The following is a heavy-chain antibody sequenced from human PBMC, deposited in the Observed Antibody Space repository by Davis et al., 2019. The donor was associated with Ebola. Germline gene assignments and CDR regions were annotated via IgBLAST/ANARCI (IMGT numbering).Heavy chain of an antibody. J-gene: IGHJ3*02. CDR3: ARGRYFDWVDAFDI. D-gene: IGHD3-9*01. V-gene: IGHV3-48*02. Sequence: GGSLRLSCAASGFTFNTYAMAWVRQAPGEGLEWVSYITSSSHTIYYADSVKGRFTISRDSAKNSLYLQMNSLRDDDTAMYYCARGRYFDWVDAFDIWGQGTMVSVSS. CDR1: GFTFNTYA. CDR2: ITSSSHTI.